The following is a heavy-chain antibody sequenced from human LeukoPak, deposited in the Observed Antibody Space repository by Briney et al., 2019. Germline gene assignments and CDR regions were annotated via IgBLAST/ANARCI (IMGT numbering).Heavy chain of an antibody. Sequence: GGSLRLSCTASGFTFSSYGMRWVRQAPGKGLEWVAGISYEGSNKYYAESVKGRFTISRDNSKNTLYLQMNSLRAEDTAVYCCAKEVVAAAGTGWFDRWGPGTLVTVS. CDR3: AKEVVAAAGTGWFDR. CDR1: GFTFSSYG. D-gene: IGHD6-13*01. J-gene: IGHJ5*02. V-gene: IGHV3-30*18. CDR2: ISYEGSNK.